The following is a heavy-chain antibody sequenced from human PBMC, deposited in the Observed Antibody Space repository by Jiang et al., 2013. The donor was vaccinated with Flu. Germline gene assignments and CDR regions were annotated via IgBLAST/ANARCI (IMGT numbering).Heavy chain of an antibody. J-gene: IGHJ5*02. D-gene: IGHD6-19*01. V-gene: IGHV4-31*02. CDR3: ARRSVTGTVWFDP. Sequence: SLKSRVIISIDTSRDQFSLRLSSVTAADTAVYYCARRSVTGTVWFDPWGQGTLVTVSS.